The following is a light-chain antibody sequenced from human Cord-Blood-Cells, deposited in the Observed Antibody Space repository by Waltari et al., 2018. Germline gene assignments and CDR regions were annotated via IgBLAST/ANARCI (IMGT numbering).Light chain of an antibody. Sequence: QPALTQPRSVSGSPGQSVTISCNGTSSDVGGYNYVSWYQQHPGKAPKRMIYDVSKRPSGVPDRFSGSKSGNTASLTISGLQAEDEADYYCCSYAGSYTWVFGGGTKLTVL. CDR3: CSYAGSYTWV. J-gene: IGLJ2*01. V-gene: IGLV2-11*01. CDR2: DVS. CDR1: SSDVGGYNY.